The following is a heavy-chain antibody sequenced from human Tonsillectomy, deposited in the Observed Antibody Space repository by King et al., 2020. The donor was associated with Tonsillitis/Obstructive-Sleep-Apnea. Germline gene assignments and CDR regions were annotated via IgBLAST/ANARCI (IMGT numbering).Heavy chain of an antibody. CDR3: AGLTGCD. CDR1: GGPISSSNYY. V-gene: IGHV4-39*01. Sequence: QLQESGPGLVKPSETLSLTCTVSGGPISSSNYYWGWIRQPPGKGLEWIGSITYSGSTYYNPSLKRRVTISVDTSKNQFSLKLSSVTAADTAVYYGAGLTGCDWGQGTLVTVSS. D-gene: IGHD7-27*01. J-gene: IGHJ4*02. CDR2: ITYSGST.